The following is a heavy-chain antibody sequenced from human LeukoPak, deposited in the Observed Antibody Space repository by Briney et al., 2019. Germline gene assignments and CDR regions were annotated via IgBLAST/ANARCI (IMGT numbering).Heavy chain of an antibody. J-gene: IGHJ4*02. V-gene: IGHV1-69*06. CDR2: IIPIFGTA. Sequence: SVKVSCKSSGGTFTSYAISWVRQAPGQGLEWMGRIIPIFGTANYAQKFQGRVTITADKSTSTAYMELSSLRSEDTAVYYCARDPPYSGYDHEDYWGRGTLVTVSS. D-gene: IGHD5-12*01. CDR1: GGTFTSYA. CDR3: ARDPPYSGYDHEDY.